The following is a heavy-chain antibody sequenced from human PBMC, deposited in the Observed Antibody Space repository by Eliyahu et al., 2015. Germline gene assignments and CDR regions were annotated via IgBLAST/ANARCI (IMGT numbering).Heavy chain of an antibody. Sequence: DGSNKYYADSVKGRFTISRDNSKNTLYLQMNSLRAEDTAVYYCAKTDPNPFLPSPLDYWGQGTLVTVSS. CDR3: AKTDPNPFLPSPLDY. J-gene: IGHJ4*02. D-gene: IGHD3-3*01. V-gene: IGHV3-30*02. CDR2: DGSNK.